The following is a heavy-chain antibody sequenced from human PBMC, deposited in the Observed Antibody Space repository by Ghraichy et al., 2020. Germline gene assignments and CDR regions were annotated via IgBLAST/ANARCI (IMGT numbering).Heavy chain of an antibody. CDR2: IVVGSGNT. Sequence: SVKVSCKASGFTFTSSAVQWVRQARGQRLEWIGWIVVGSGNTNYAQKFQERVTITRDMSTSTAYMELSSLRSEDTAVYYCAAGGKWDRQGGFDYWGQGTLVTVSS. V-gene: IGHV1-58*01. D-gene: IGHD1-26*01. CDR3: AAGGKWDRQGGFDY. J-gene: IGHJ4*02. CDR1: GFTFTSSA.